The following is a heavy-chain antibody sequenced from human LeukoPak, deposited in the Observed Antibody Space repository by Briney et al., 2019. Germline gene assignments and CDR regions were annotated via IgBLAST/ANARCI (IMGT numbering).Heavy chain of an antibody. CDR1: GFTFSSYA. Sequence: PGGSLRLSCAASGFTFSSYAMSWVRQAPGKGLEWVSAISGSGGSTYYADSVKGRFTISRDNSKNTLYLQMNSLRAEDTAVYYCAKDGSRVVVVAATPAFDIWGQGTMVTVSS. V-gene: IGHV3-23*01. CDR2: ISGSGGST. D-gene: IGHD2-15*01. J-gene: IGHJ3*02. CDR3: AKDGSRVVVVAATPAFDI.